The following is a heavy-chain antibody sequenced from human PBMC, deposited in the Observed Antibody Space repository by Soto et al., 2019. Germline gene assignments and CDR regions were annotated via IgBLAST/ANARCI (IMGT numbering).Heavy chain of an antibody. D-gene: IGHD4-4*01. J-gene: IGHJ4*02. Sequence: SETLSLTCTVSGGSISGGGYYWSWIRQHPGKGLEWIGYIYYSGSTYYNPSLKSRVTISVDTSKNQFSLKLSSVTAADTAVYYCARVRGVLTTVESFDYWGQGTLVTVSS. CDR2: IYYSGST. CDR3: ARVRGVLTTVESFDY. CDR1: GGSISGGGYY. V-gene: IGHV4-31*03.